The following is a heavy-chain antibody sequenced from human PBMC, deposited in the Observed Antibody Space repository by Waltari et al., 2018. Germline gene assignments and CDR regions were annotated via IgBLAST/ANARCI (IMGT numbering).Heavy chain of an antibody. CDR1: GGSISSGGYS. CDR2: IYHSGST. CDR3: ARSLVDYYYYMDV. D-gene: IGHD2-8*02. Sequence: QLQLQESGSGLVKPSQTLSLTCAVSGGSISSGGYSWSWLRQPPGKGLEWIGYIYHSGSTYYNPSLRSRVTISVDRSKNQFSLKLSSVTAADTAVYYCARSLVDYYYYMDVWGKGTTVTVSS. J-gene: IGHJ6*03. V-gene: IGHV4-30-2*01.